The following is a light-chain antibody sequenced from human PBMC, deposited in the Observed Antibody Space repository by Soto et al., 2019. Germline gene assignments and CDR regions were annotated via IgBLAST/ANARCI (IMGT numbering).Light chain of an antibody. Sequence: QSALTQPASVSGSPGQSITIPCTGTSNDIGVYNYVSWYQQHPGKAPKLLIFDVSYRPSGISDRFSGSKFGNTASLTISGLQLEDEADYYCSSYGASTTLFGGGTKVTVL. CDR3: SSYGASTTL. V-gene: IGLV2-14*03. CDR2: DVS. J-gene: IGLJ2*01. CDR1: SNDIGVYNY.